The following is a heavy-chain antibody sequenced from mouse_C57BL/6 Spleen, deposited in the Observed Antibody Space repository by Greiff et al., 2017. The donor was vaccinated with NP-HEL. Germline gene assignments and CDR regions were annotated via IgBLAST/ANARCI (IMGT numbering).Heavy chain of an antibody. V-gene: IGHV1-82*01. Sequence: VHLQQSGPELVKPGASVKISCKASGYAFSSSWMNWVKQRPGKGLEWIGRIYPGDGDTNYNGKFKGKATLTADKSSSTAYMQLSSLTSEDSVVYFCASSKTAQATGFAYWGQGTLVTVSA. CDR2: IYPGDGDT. CDR1: GYAFSSSW. CDR3: ASSKTAQATGFAY. D-gene: IGHD3-2*02. J-gene: IGHJ3*01.